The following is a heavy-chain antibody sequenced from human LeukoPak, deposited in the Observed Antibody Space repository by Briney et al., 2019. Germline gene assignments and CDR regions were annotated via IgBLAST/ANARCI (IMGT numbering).Heavy chain of an antibody. CDR2: IYYSGST. D-gene: IGHD4-17*01. V-gene: IGHV4-31*03. CDR1: GGSISSGAYY. J-gene: IGHJ5*02. CDR3: ARLRRCRFDP. Sequence: PSETLSLTCTVSGGSISSGAYYWSWIRQHPGKGLEWIGYIYYSGSTYYNPSLKSRVTISVDTSKNQFSLKLSSVTAADTAVYYCARLRRCRFDPWGQGTLVTVSS.